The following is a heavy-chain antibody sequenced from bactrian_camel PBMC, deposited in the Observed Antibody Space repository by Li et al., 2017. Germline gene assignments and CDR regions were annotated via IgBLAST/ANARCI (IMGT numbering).Heavy chain of an antibody. CDR2: ITSANSS. V-gene: IGHV3S67*01. D-gene: IGHD1*01. Sequence: VQLVESGGGSVQAGETLRLSCTASGFAFTDPDMSIIPPGSGIECELVSTITSANSSWFGDSMKARVTISRDNAKNTVFLEMNSLRPEDTALYYCLTLWYWALRAENTYWGQGTQVTVS. CDR1: GFAFTDPD. CDR3: LTLWYWALRAENTY. J-gene: IGHJ4*01.